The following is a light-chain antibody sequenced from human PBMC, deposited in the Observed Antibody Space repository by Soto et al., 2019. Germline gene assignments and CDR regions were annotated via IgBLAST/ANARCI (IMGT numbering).Light chain of an antibody. V-gene: IGLV2-14*01. CDR2: EVS. J-gene: IGLJ1*01. CDR1: SSDVGGYNY. Sequence: QSALTQPASVSGSPGQSITISCTGTSSDVGGYNYVSWYQQHPGKAPKLMIYEVSNRPSGASNRFSGSKSGNTASLTISGLQAEDEADYNCSSYTSSSTPWVFGTGTKHTVL. CDR3: SSYTSSSTPWV.